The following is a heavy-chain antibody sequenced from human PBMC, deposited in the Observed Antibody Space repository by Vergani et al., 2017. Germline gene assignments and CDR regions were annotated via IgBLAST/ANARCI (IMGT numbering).Heavy chain of an antibody. J-gene: IGHJ6*03. D-gene: IGHD3-3*01. CDR3: ARFSRPYYDFWSGYYVTDYYYMDV. CDR2: ISYDGSKT. CDR1: GFKFSQFG. Sequence: QVQLVESGGGVVQPGTSLRLSCEASGFKFSQFGMHWVRQGPGKGLEWVAFISYDGSKTQYADSEKGRVTISRDNSKNTVGLEMSSLRVDDTAVYYCARFSRPYYDFWSGYYVTDYYYMDVWGKGTTVTVSS. V-gene: IGHV3-33*05.